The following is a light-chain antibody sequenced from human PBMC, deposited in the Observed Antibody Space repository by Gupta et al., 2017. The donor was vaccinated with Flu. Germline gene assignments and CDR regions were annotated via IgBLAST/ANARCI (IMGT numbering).Light chain of an antibody. CDR2: DDD. CDR3: QSYDSSDHVV. V-gene: IGLV6-57*01. Sequence: NFLLTQPRSVSESPGKAVTISCTRSSGSIASNSVHWYQQHPGTPPTSVIYDDDQRPSGVPDRFSGSLDSSSNSASLTISGLQTEDEADYYCQSYDSSDHVVFGEGTKLTVL. J-gene: IGLJ2*01. CDR1: SGSIASNS.